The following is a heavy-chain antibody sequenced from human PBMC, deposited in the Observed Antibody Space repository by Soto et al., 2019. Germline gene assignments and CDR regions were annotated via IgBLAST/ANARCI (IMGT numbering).Heavy chain of an antibody. J-gene: IGHJ4*02. V-gene: IGHV3-23*01. CDR1: GFTFSSYA. Sequence: GGSLRLSCAASGFTFSSYAMGWVRQAPGKGLEWVSAITGGGGGTYYSDSVKGRFTISRDNSKNTMYLQINSLGPEDMAVYYCTKGGGYSGSSYFDYWGQGTLVTVSS. D-gene: IGHD6-25*01. CDR3: TKGGGYSGSSYFDY. CDR2: ITGGGGGT.